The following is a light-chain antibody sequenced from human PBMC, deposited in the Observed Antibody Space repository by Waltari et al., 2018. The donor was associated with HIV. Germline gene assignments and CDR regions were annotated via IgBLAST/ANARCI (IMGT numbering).Light chain of an antibody. Sequence: DVVMTQSPLSLPVTLGQPASISCSSSQSLLYSDGNTYLSWFQQRPGQSPRRLIYKVSNRDSGVPDRFSGSGSGTDFTLKISRVEAEDVGVYYCIQGTHWPRYTFGQGTKLEIK. CDR1: QSLLYSDGNTY. J-gene: IGKJ2*01. V-gene: IGKV2-30*01. CDR2: KVS. CDR3: IQGTHWPRYT.